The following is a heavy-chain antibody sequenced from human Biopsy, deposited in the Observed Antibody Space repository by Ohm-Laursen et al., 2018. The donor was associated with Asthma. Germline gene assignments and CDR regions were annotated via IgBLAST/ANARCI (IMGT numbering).Heavy chain of an antibody. CDR3: ARGGGAHFQH. J-gene: IGHJ1*01. CDR2: LIPVLGTA. D-gene: IGHD2-21*01. CDR1: GDSLGSFLNYA. Sequence: EASVKVSCKASGDSLGSFLNYAISWVRQAPRQGLEWMGGLIPVLGTADYAPMFEGRVTITADESTSTAYMELSSLRSEDTAVYYCARGGGAHFQHWGQGTLVTVSS. V-gene: IGHV1-69*13.